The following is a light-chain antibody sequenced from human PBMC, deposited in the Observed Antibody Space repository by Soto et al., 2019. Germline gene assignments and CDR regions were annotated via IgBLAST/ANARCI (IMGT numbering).Light chain of an antibody. CDR1: QSVSSSY. V-gene: IGKV3-20*01. Sequence: EIVLTQSPGTLSLSPGERATLSCRASQSVSSSYLAWYQQKPGQAPRLLIYGASSRATGIPDRFSGSGSGTDFTLTISRRQPEDFAVYYCQKYGSSPYTFGQGTKLEIK. J-gene: IGKJ2*01. CDR3: QKYGSSPYT. CDR2: GAS.